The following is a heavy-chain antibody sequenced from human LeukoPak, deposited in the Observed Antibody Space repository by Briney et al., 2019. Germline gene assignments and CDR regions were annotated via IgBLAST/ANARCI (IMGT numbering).Heavy chain of an antibody. CDR3: AKWKYSNSGIDDY. V-gene: IGHV3-23*01. CDR2: ISGSGDNT. CDR1: GFTFSSYA. D-gene: IGHD6-6*01. J-gene: IGHJ4*02. Sequence: GGSLRLSCAASGFTFSSYAMSWVRQVPGKGLEWVSVISGSGDNTYYADPVKGRFTISRDNSKNMLYLQMNSLRAEDTAVYYCAKWKYSNSGIDDYWGQGTLVTVSS.